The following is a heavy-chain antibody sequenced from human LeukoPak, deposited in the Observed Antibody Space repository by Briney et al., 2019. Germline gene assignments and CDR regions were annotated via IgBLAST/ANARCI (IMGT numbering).Heavy chain of an antibody. D-gene: IGHD3-3*01. V-gene: IGHV4-34*01. J-gene: IGHJ5*02. CDR2: ITNIGRA. CDR1: GGSFSGYY. Sequence: SETLSLTFSVHGGSFSGYYWGSIRRPPGRGLEWNEDITNIGRANYTPHLKSRVTISVDTSKNQFYLKLSSVTAADTAVYYCARKPIFGVVVGPHFDPWGQGTLVTVSS. CDR3: ARKPIFGVVVGPHFDP.